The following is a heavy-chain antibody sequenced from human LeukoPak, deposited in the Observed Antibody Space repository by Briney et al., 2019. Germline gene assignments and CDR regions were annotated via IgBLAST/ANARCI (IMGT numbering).Heavy chain of an antibody. J-gene: IGHJ4*02. CDR2: INSDGFSI. D-gene: IGHD1-20*01. V-gene: IGHV3-74*01. CDR3: STIGFNWDY. Sequence: PGGSLRLSCAASGFTFSSYWMHWVRQAPGKGLVWVSRINSDGFSITYADSVKGRFTISRDNAKNTLYLQMNSLRAEDTAVYYCSTIGFNWDYWGQGTLVTFSS. CDR1: GFTFSSYW.